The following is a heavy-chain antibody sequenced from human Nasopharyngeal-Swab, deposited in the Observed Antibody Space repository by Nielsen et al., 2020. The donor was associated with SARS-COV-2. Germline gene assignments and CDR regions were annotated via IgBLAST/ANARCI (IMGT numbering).Heavy chain of an antibody. Sequence: SVKVSCKASGGTFSSYAIRWVRQAPGQGLEWMGGIIPIFGTANYAQKFQGRVTITADESTSTAYMELSSLRSEDTAVYHCASKDKWDGYKQFQHWGHGTLVTVSS. CDR2: IIPIFGTA. D-gene: IGHD5-24*01. CDR1: GGTFSSYA. V-gene: IGHV1-69*13. CDR3: ASKDKWDGYKQFQH. J-gene: IGHJ1*01.